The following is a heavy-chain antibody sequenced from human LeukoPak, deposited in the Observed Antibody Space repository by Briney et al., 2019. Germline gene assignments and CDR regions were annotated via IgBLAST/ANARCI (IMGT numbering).Heavy chain of an antibody. CDR2: INDRGDDT. Sequence: GGSLRLSCAASGFTFSNSAMTWVRQAPGKGLEWVSAINDRGDDTIYTDSVRGRFTTSRDNSKNTLYLQMNSLRAEDTAVYYCAKGTGYSSGWPQTFDYWGQGTLVTVSS. D-gene: IGHD6-19*01. CDR1: GFTFSNSA. J-gene: IGHJ4*02. V-gene: IGHV3-23*01. CDR3: AKGTGYSSGWPQTFDY.